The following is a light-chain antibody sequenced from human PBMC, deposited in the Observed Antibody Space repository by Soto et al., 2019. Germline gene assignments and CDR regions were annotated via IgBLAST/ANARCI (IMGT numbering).Light chain of an antibody. CDR1: QSISSY. CDR2: DTS. CDR3: QQRSKWTLT. J-gene: IGKJ4*02. Sequence: EIVLTQSPATLSLSPGERATLSCRASQSISSYLGWYQQKPGQAPRLLIYDTSNKAAGIPARFSGSGSRTVFILTISSLEPEDYAVYYCQQRSKWTLTFGGGTKVEIK. V-gene: IGKV3-11*01.